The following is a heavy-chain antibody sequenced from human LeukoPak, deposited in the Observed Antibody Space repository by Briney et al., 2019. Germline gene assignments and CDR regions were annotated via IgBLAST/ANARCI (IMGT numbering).Heavy chain of an antibody. J-gene: IGHJ4*02. CDR1: GYTFISYG. V-gene: IGHV1-18*01. CDR2: ISANKGDT. D-gene: IGHD2-15*01. Sequence: GASVKVSCKTSGYTFISYGISWLRQAPGQGIEWMGWISANKGDTEYAQKFQGRLTVTRDTSTTTAYMELKWLKSDDTAVYYCARADIIVVAGATPVGSAFEYWGQGTLITVS. CDR3: ARADIIVVAGATPVGSAFEY.